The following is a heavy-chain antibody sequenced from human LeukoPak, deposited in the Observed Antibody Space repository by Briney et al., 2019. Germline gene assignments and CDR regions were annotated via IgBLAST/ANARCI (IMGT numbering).Heavy chain of an antibody. Sequence: GGSLRLSCAASGLTFSSYTMSWVRQAPGKGLEWVSAISGSGGSTYYADSVKGRFTISRDNSKNTLYLQMNSLRAEDTAVYYCAKVKGVNYYDSSGPFDYWGQGTLVTVSS. D-gene: IGHD3-22*01. CDR3: AKVKGVNYYDSSGPFDY. CDR1: GLTFSSYT. CDR2: ISGSGGST. V-gene: IGHV3-23*01. J-gene: IGHJ4*02.